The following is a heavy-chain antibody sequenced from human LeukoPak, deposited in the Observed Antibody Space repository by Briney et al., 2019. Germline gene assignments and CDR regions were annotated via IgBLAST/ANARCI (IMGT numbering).Heavy chain of an antibody. CDR3: ASQPAAADVDY. CDR2: IKQDGSKK. CDR1: GFPFSSYW. D-gene: IGHD2-2*01. J-gene: IGHJ4*02. V-gene: IGHV3-7*03. Sequence: GGSLRLSFAASGFPFSSYWMTWVRPAPGKGLEWVANIKQDGSKKSYVDSVKGRFTISRDNAKNSLYLQMNSLRADDTGVYYCASQPAAADVDYWGQGTLVTVSS.